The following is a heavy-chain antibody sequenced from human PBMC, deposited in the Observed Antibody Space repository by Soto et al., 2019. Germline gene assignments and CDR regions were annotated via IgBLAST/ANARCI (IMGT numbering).Heavy chain of an antibody. CDR1: GYSFTTHG. Sequence: QVQLVQSEAEVRKPGASVTVSCTASGYSFTTHGISWVRRAPGHGLEWMGGISAYNGDTHYVQRFQGRLTMTTDTSTSTAYMELRRLTSDDAAVYYWARDPPFSGILRGTPLMDVWGQGTTVTVSS. J-gene: IGHJ6*02. D-gene: IGHD4-17*01. CDR2: ISAYNGDT. V-gene: IGHV1-18*04. CDR3: ARDPPFSGILRGTPLMDV.